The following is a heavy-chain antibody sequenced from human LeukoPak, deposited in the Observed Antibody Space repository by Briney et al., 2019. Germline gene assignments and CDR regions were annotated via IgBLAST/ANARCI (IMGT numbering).Heavy chain of an antibody. CDR2: INPNSGGT. CDR1: GYTFTGYY. V-gene: IGHV1-2*02. J-gene: IGHJ2*01. CDR3: ARANIVGATDFDL. D-gene: IGHD1-26*01. Sequence: GASVKVSCKASGYTFTGYYMHWVRQAPGQGLEWMGWINPNSGGTNYAQKFQGRVTMTRDTSISTAYMELSRLRSDDTAVYYCARANIVGATDFDLWGRGTLVTVSS.